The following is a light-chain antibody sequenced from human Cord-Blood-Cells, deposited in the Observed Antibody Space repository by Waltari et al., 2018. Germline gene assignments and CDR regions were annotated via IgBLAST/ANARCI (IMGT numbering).Light chain of an antibody. J-gene: IGLJ1*01. Sequence: QSALTHPASVSGAPGQSITISCTGTSSDVGGYNYVSWYQQPPGKAPKLMIYDVSNRPSGVSNRFSGSKSGNTASLTISGLQAEDEADYYCSSYTSSSTYVFGTGTKVTVL. V-gene: IGLV2-14*03. CDR3: SSYTSSSTYV. CDR2: DVS. CDR1: SSDVGGYNY.